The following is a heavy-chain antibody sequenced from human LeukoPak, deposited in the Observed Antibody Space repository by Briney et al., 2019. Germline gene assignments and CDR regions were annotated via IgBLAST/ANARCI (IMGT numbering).Heavy chain of an antibody. D-gene: IGHD6-19*01. J-gene: IGHJ6*04. CDR2: ISSSGSTI. CDR3: ARDKGSGWSYHYGMDV. Sequence: AGSLRLTCAASGFTFSSYEMNWVRQAPGKGLEWVSYISSSGSTIYYADSVKGRFTISRDNAKNSLYLQMNSLRAEDTAVYYCARDKGSGWSYHYGMDVWGEGTTGTVSS. CDR1: GFTFSSYE. V-gene: IGHV3-48*03.